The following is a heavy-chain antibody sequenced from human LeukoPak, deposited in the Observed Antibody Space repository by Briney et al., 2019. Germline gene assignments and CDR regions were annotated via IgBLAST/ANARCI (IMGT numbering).Heavy chain of an antibody. Sequence: GGSLRLSCAASGFTFSSYGMHWVRQAPGKGLEWVAFIRYDGSNKYYADPVKGRFTISRDNSKNTLYLQMNSLRAEDTAVYYCAKVGNIVATIFDYWGQGTLVTVSS. CDR2: IRYDGSNK. CDR3: AKVGNIVATIFDY. CDR1: GFTFSSYG. D-gene: IGHD5-12*01. J-gene: IGHJ4*02. V-gene: IGHV3-30*02.